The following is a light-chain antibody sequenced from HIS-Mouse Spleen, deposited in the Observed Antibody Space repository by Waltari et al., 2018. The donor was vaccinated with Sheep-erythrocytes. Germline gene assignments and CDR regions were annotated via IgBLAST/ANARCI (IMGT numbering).Light chain of an antibody. CDR2: AVS. J-gene: IGLJ2*01. V-gene: IGLV2-14*03. CDR1: SSDVGGYNY. CDR3: SSYTSSSTLV. Sequence: QSALTQPRSVSGSPGQSITISCTGTSSDVGGYNYVSWYQQHPGKAPKLMIYAVSNRPSVVANRFSGSKSGNTASLTISGLQAEDEADYYCSSYTSSSTLVFGGGTKLTVL.